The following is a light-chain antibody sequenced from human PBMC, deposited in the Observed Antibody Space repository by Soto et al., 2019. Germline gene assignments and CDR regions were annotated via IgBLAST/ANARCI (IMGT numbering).Light chain of an antibody. CDR2: GAS. V-gene: IGKV3-20*01. Sequence: EIVLTQSPGTLSLGERATLSCRASQSVSSRYLAWYQQNPGQAPRLLIYGASSRATGIPDRLGGSGSGTDFTLTISRLEPEDSAVDYCQQYGSSRTFGQGTKVDIK. CDR3: QQYGSSRT. J-gene: IGKJ1*01. CDR1: QSVSSRY.